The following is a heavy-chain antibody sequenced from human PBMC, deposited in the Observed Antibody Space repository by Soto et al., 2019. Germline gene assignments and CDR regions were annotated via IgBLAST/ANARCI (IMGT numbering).Heavy chain of an antibody. CDR1: GGTFSSYA. CDR3: ARGKNYYDSSGYYPGWYFDL. J-gene: IGHJ2*01. V-gene: IGHV1-69*13. Sequence: LVKVSCKASGGTFSSYAISWVRQAPGQGLEWMGGIIPIFGTANYAQKFQGRVTITADESTSTAYMELSSLRSEDTAVYYCARGKNYYDSSGYYPGWYFDLWGRGTLVTVSS. CDR2: IIPIFGTA. D-gene: IGHD3-22*01.